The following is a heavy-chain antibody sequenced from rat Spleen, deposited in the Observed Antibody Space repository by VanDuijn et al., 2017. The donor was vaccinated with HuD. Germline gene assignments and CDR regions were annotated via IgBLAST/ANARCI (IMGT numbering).Heavy chain of an antibody. J-gene: IGHJ2*01. V-gene: IGHV5-25*01. D-gene: IGHD5-1*01. CDR1: GFSFSNYC. CDR3: TNNWELYY. CDR2: ISTNT. Sequence: EVQLVESGGGLVQPGRSLKLSCAASGFSFSNYCMTWVRQGPTTSLEWVASISTNTYYRDSVKGRFTISRDNAKSTLYLQMNSLRSEDTATYYCTNNWELYYWGQGVMVTVSS.